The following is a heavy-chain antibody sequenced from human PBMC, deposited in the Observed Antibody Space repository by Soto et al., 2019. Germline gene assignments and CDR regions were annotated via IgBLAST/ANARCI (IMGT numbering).Heavy chain of an antibody. CDR2: VQHTEST. D-gene: IGHD2-15*01. CDR3: AREGVCVEAVCYGTGIAP. V-gene: IGHV4-30-2*01. J-gene: IGHJ5*02. Sequence: QLQLQESGSGLVKPSQTLSLTCAVSGGSISSGDCSRSWLRQPPGKRMERSGYVQHTESTAYKPSTRTRISKSAYKSKHQISIKRSSVTASHTAVYSCAREGVCVEAVCYGTGIAPGGRGTLVTVSS. CDR1: GGSISSGDCS.